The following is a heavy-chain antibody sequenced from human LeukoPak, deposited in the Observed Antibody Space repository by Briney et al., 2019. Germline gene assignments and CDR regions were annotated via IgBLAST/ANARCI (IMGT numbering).Heavy chain of an antibody. CDR2: ITPSGGDA. J-gene: IGHJ4*02. CDR1: GYIFTNYY. V-gene: IGHV1-46*01. Sequence: ASVKVSCKASGYIFTNYYIHWVRQAPGQGLEWMGMITPSGGDATYAQKFQGRVPMTRDMSTTTVYMQLSSLRSEDTAVYYCARDLTVTTRVPYWWGQGTLVTVSS. D-gene: IGHD4-11*01. CDR3: ARDLTVTTRVPYW.